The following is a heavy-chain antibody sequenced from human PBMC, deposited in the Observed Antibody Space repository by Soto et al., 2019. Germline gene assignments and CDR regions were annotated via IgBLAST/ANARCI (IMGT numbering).Heavy chain of an antibody. CDR1: GGTFSRYT. V-gene: IGHV1-69*02. J-gene: IGHJ5*02. CDR3: ARGSTIVRGAPSWFDP. Sequence: QVQLVQSGAEVKKPGSSVKVSCKASGGTFSRYTINWVRQAPGQGLEWMGGIIPIAAIANYTQKFQGRVTITVDKPSTTAYKELSSLRSDDTAVYYCARGSTIVRGAPSWFDPWGQGTLVTVSS. CDR2: IIPIAAIA. D-gene: IGHD3-10*01.